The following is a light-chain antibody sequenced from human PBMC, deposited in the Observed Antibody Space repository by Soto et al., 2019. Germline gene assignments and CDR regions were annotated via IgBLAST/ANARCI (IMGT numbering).Light chain of an antibody. CDR2: AAS. V-gene: IGKV1-39*01. CDR1: QPVTNY. J-gene: IGKJ5*01. CDR3: QQSYSTPSIT. Sequence: DIQMTQSPSSLSASVGDRVTITCRASQPVTNYLSWYQQKPGKAPKLLIYAASSLQSGVPSRFSGSGSGTDFTLTISSLQPEDFATYYCQQSYSTPSITFGQGTRLEIK.